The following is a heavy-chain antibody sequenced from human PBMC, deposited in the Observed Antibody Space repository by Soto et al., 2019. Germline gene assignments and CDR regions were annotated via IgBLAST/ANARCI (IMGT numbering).Heavy chain of an antibody. J-gene: IGHJ4*02. Sequence: GASVKVSCKASGYTFTSYAMHWVRQAPGQRLERMGWINAGNGNTKYSQKFQGRVTITRDTSASTAYMELSSLRSEDTAVYYCARPHYYYGSSGYYPYYFDYWGQGTLVTVSS. V-gene: IGHV1-3*01. D-gene: IGHD3-22*01. CDR2: INAGNGNT. CDR3: ARPHYYYGSSGYYPYYFDY. CDR1: GYTFTSYA.